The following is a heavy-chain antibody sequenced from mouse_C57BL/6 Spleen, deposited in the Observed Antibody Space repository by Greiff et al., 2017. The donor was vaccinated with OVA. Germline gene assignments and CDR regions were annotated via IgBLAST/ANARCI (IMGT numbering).Heavy chain of an antibody. V-gene: IGHV5-6*01. CDR3: ARGYYGNYDFGY. J-gene: IGHJ2*01. CDR1: GFTFSSYG. D-gene: IGHD2-1*01. CDR2: ISSGGSYT. Sequence: EVTLVESGGDLVKPGGSLKLSCAASGFTFSSYGMSWVRQTPDKRLEWVATISSGGSYTYYPDSVKGRFTISRDNAKNTLYLQMSSLKSEDTAMYYCARGYYGNYDFGYWGQGTTLTVAS.